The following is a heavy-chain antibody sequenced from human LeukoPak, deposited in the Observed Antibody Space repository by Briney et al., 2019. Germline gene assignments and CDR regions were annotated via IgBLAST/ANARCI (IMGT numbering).Heavy chain of an antibody. V-gene: IGHV3-23*01. J-gene: IGHJ4*02. CDR1: GFTFNTHT. CDR3: AGRPTGYSSGYIH. D-gene: IGHD5-18*01. Sequence: GGSLRLSCAASGFTFNTHTMNWVRQAPGKGLEWVSSIGGSGESTYYADSVKGRFTISRDNSKNTVFLQMNSLSRDDTAVYYCAGRPTGYSSGYIHWGQGTLVTVSS. CDR2: IGGSGEST.